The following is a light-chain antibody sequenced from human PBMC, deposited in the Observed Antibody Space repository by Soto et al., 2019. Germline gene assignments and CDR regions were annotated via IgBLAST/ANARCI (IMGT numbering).Light chain of an antibody. V-gene: IGKV3D-11*01. CDR2: AAS. J-gene: IGKJ5*01. Sequence: LTQSPAYLSVSVGDRITLTCRASQGVSNDLAWFQQKPGQAPKLLIYAASIWATGMPARFSGSGSGTAFSLTISSLQPEDFAVYYCQQRSNSPITFGQGTRLEIK. CDR1: QGVSND. CDR3: QQRSNSPIT.